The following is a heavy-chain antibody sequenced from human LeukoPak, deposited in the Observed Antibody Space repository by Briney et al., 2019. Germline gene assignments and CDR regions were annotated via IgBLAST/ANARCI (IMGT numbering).Heavy chain of an antibody. D-gene: IGHD6-19*01. CDR3: AGGSGWLIDY. CDR2: FYYSGST. V-gene: IGHV4-59*01. J-gene: IGHJ4*02. Sequence: SETLSLTCTVSGGSISGYYWNWMRQPPGKGLEWIGYFYYSGSTNYNPSLRSRVTISLDTSKNQFSLKLISVSAADTAVYYCAGGSGWLIDYWGQGTPVTVSP. CDR1: GGSISGYY.